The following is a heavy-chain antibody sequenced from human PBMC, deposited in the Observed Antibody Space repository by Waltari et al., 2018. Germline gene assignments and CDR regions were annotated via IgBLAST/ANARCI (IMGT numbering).Heavy chain of an antibody. CDR2: INDSGST. V-gene: IGHV4-34*01. J-gene: IGHJ4*02. CDR3: ASSYYDTSGYSPFDY. CDR1: GGTFNDHY. Sequence: QVQPQQWGAGLLKPSETLSLTCAVYGGTFNDHYWNWIRQPPGKGLEWIGQINDSGSTNYNPSLRSRVTISVDTSKNQFSLNLSSVTAADTAVYYCASSYYDTSGYSPFDYWGQGTLVTVSS. D-gene: IGHD3-22*01.